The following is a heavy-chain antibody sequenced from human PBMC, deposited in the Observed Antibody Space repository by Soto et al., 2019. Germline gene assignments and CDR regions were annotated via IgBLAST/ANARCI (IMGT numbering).Heavy chain of an antibody. V-gene: IGHV3-23*01. CDR1: GFTFNNYV. CDR3: ATRLGGSGSLTPRVDF. CDR2: ISGGGDTT. Sequence: EVQLLESGGGLVQPGGSLRLSCAASGFTFNNYVMTWVRQAPGKGLEWVSAISGGGDTTSYADSVKGRFTVSRDGSKNSLLLTMGSLRAEGTALYYWATRLGGSGSLTPRVDFWGQGPLVTVSS. J-gene: IGHJ4*02. D-gene: IGHD3-10*01.